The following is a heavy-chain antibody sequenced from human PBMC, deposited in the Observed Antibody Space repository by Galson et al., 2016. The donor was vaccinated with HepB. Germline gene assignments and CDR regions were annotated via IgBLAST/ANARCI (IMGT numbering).Heavy chain of an antibody. CDR2: ISSSSSYI. CDR3: ASGYSFGYFYY. CDR1: GFTFSSYS. Sequence: SLRLSCAASGFTFSSYSMNWVRQAPGKGLEWVSSISSSSSYIYYADSVKGRFTISRDNAKNSLYLQMNSLRAEDTAVYYCASGYSFGYFYYWGQGTLVTVSS. D-gene: IGHD5-18*01. V-gene: IGHV3-21*01. J-gene: IGHJ4*02.